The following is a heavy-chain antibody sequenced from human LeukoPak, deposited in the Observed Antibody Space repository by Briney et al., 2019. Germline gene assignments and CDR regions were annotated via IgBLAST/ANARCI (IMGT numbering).Heavy chain of an antibody. J-gene: IGHJ3*02. D-gene: IGHD2-8*01. CDR3: ARDMLGEAKIGAFDI. CDR1: GFTFSNSG. Sequence: ASVKVSCKASGFTFSNSGVQWVRQARGQRLEWIGWIVVGSGNTNYAQQFQERVTLTRDMSTSTAYMELSSLRSEDTAVYYCARDMLGEAKIGAFDIWGQGTMVTVSS. CDR2: IVVGSGNT. V-gene: IGHV1-58*01.